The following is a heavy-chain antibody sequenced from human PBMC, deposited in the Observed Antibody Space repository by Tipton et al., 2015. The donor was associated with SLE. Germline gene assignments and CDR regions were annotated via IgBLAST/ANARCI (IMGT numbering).Heavy chain of an antibody. V-gene: IGHV4-61*02. D-gene: IGHD6-6*01. J-gene: IGHJ5*01. CDR3: ACQYSSSYNWFDS. CDR2: TYTSGST. Sequence: TLSLTCTVPGGSISSGSYYWSWIRQPAGKGLEWIGRTYTSGSTNYNPSLNSRVTISVDTSKNQFSLKLSSVTAADTAVYYCACQYSSSYNWFDSWGQGTLVTVSS. CDR1: GGSISSGSYY.